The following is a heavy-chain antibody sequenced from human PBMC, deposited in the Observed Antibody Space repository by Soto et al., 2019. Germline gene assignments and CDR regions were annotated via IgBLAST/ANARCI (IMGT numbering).Heavy chain of an antibody. V-gene: IGHV3-23*01. J-gene: IGHJ3*02. CDR1: GFPFSSYA. CDR3: AKDRGPRRDAFDI. Sequence: GGSLRLSCAASGFPFSSYAMSWVRQAPGKGLEWVSAISGSGGSTYYADSVKGRFTISRDNSKNTLYLQMNSLRAEDTAVYYCAKDRGPRRDAFDIWGQGTMVTVSS. CDR2: ISGSGGST.